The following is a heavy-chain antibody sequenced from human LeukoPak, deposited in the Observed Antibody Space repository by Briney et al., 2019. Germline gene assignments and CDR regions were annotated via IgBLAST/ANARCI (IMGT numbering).Heavy chain of an antibody. Sequence: SVTVSCKASGGTFSSYAISWVRQAPGQGLEWMGGIIPIFGTANYAQKFQGRVTMTEDTSTDTAYMELSSLRSEDTAVYYCATYSSNDYYFDYWGQGTLVTVSS. J-gene: IGHJ4*02. D-gene: IGHD2-21*01. CDR1: GGTFSSYA. V-gene: IGHV1-69*06. CDR2: IIPIFGTA. CDR3: ATYSSNDYYFDY.